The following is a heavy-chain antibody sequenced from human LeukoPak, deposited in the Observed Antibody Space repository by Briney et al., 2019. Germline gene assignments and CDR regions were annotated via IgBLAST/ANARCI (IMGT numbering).Heavy chain of an antibody. CDR1: GGSVRSYY. D-gene: IGHD3-3*01. J-gene: IGHJ4*02. CDR3: ATLDFWSGYFL. CDR2: FHASGST. Sequence: SETLSLNCAVSGGSVRSYYWSWIRQPAGEGPEWIGRFHASGSTSYNPSLKSRITMSVDTSKNQFSLKLSSVTAADSGVYYCATLDFWSGYFLWGLGTLVTVSS. V-gene: IGHV4-4*07.